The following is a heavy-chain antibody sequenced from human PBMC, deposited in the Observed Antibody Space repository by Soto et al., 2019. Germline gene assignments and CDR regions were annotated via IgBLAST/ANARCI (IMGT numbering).Heavy chain of an antibody. D-gene: IGHD6-13*01. J-gene: IGHJ3*02. V-gene: IGHV1-18*01. Sequence: QVQLVQSGAEVKNPGASVKVSCKASGYSFSSYGISWVRQAPGQGLEWVGWIGAYNGDTNYAQKLQGRVTLTTDTSTSTAYMELTSLRSDDTAMYYCARDRGYSPDTFDIWGHGTMVIVNS. CDR2: IGAYNGDT. CDR1: GYSFSSYG. CDR3: ARDRGYSPDTFDI.